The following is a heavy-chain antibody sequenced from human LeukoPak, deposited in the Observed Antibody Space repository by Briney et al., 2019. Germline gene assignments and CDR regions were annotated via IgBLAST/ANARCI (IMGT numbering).Heavy chain of an antibody. CDR3: VRGNDYGGPHY. CDR1: GFTFSSYW. J-gene: IGHJ4*02. V-gene: IGHV3-74*01. D-gene: IGHD4-23*01. Sequence: GGSLRLSCAVSGFTFSSYWMHWVRQAPGKGLVWVSRIDKDGSRINYADSVKGRFTISRDNGKNTLFLQMNSLRAEDAAVYYCVRGNDYGGPHYWGQGTLVTVSS. CDR2: IDKDGSRI.